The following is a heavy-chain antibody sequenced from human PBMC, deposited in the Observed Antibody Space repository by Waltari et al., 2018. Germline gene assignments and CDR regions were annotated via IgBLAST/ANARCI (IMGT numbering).Heavy chain of an antibody. CDR3: ARVYYDDAFDI. J-gene: IGHJ3*02. CDR2: INAGNGNT. V-gene: IGHV1-3*01. D-gene: IGHD3-3*01. CDR1: GSTFTSYS. Sequence: QVQLVQSGAAVQKPGASVKVSCKASGSTFTSYSMHWVRQAPGQRLEWMGWINAGNGNTKYSQKFQGRVTITRDTSASTAYMELSSLRSEDTAVYYCARVYYDDAFDIWGQGTMVTVSS.